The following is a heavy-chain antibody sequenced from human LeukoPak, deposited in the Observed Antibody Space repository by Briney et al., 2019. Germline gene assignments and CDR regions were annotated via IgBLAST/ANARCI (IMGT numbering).Heavy chain of an antibody. CDR3: AGYVGYTYVY. D-gene: IGHD5-18*01. J-gene: IGHJ4*02. Sequence: SETLSLTCTVSGGSISSYYWSWIRQPPGKGLEWIGYIYYSGSTNYNPSLKSRVTISVDTSKNQFSLKLSSVTAADTAVYFCAGYVGYTYVYWGQGTLVTVSS. V-gene: IGHV4-59*01. CDR2: IYYSGST. CDR1: GGSISSYY.